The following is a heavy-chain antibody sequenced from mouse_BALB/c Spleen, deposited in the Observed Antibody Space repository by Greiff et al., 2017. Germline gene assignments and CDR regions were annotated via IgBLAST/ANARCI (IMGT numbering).Heavy chain of an antibody. V-gene: IGHV5-6-2*01. CDR2: INSNGGST. Sequence: EVMLVESGGGLVKLGGSLKLSCAASGFTFSSYYMSWVRQTPEKRLELVAAINSNGGSTCYPDTVKGRFTISRDNAKNTLYLQMSSLKSEDTALYYCARQGGYDGSYSAMDYWGQGTSVTVSS. D-gene: IGHD2-3*01. CDR3: ARQGGYDGSYSAMDY. J-gene: IGHJ4*01. CDR1: GFTFSSYY.